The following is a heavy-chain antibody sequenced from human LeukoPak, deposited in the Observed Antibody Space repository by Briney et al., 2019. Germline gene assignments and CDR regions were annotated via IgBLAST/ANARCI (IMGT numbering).Heavy chain of an antibody. Sequence: PSETLSLTCTVSGGSISSYYWSWIRQPPGKGLEWIGYIYYSGSTNYNPSLKSRVTISVDTSKNQFSLKLSSVTAADTAVYYCARHTDDYSNSLDYWGQGTLVTVSS. CDR2: IYYSGST. V-gene: IGHV4-59*08. J-gene: IGHJ4*02. CDR1: GGSISSYY. D-gene: IGHD4-11*01. CDR3: ARHTDDYSNSLDY.